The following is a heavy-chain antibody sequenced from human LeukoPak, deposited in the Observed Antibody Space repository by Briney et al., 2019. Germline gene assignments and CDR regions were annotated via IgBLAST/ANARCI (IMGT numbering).Heavy chain of an antibody. D-gene: IGHD1-1*01. CDR1: GFTFSSYA. V-gene: IGHV3-23*01. Sequence: GGSLRLSCAASGFTFSSYAMSWVRQAPGKGLEWVSAISGSDGSTYYADSVKGRFTISRDNAGNSLYLHMNSLRAEDTAVYYCARVLLERPGIDSFDMWGQGTMVTVSS. CDR2: ISGSDGST. J-gene: IGHJ3*02. CDR3: ARVLLERPGIDSFDM.